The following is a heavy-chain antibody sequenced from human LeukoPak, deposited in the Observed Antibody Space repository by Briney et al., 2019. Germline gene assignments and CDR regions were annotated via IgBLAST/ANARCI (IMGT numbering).Heavy chain of an antibody. Sequence: SETLSLTCTVSGGSISSSSYYWGWIRQPPGKGLEWIGSIYYSGSTYYNPSLKSRVTISVDTSKNQFSLKLSSVTAADTAVYYCARQSRRSVAVAAGLIDYWGQGTLVTVSS. CDR1: GGSISSSSYY. CDR3: ARQSRRSVAVAAGLIDY. V-gene: IGHV4-39*01. D-gene: IGHD6-19*01. CDR2: IYYSGST. J-gene: IGHJ4*02.